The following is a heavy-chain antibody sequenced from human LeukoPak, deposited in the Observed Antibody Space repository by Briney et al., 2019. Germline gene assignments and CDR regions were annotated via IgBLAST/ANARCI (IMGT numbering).Heavy chain of an antibody. Sequence: GASVKVSCKASGYTFTSYDINWVRQATGQGPEWMGWMNPNSGNTGYAQKFQGRVTLTRNTSISTAYMELSSLRSEDTAVYYCARGRPLSGYPWSLYYYYYYMDVWGKGTTVTISS. CDR3: ARGRPLSGYPWSLYYYYYYMDV. CDR1: GYTFTSYD. CDR2: MNPNSGNT. J-gene: IGHJ6*03. V-gene: IGHV1-8*01. D-gene: IGHD5-12*01.